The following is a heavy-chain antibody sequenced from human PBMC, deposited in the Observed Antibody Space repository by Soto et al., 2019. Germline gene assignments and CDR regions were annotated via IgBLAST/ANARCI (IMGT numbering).Heavy chain of an antibody. CDR1: GFTFSSYA. J-gene: IGHJ4*02. D-gene: IGHD3-3*01. V-gene: IGHV3-23*01. Sequence: EVQLLESGGGLVQPGGSLRLSCAASGFTFSSYAMSWVRQAPGKGLEWVSAISGSGGRTYYADSVKGRFTISRDNSKNTLYLQMNSLRAEDTAVYYCAKHLLRFLEWLLPKPANIDYWGQGTLVTVSS. CDR2: ISGSGGRT. CDR3: AKHLLRFLEWLLPKPANIDY.